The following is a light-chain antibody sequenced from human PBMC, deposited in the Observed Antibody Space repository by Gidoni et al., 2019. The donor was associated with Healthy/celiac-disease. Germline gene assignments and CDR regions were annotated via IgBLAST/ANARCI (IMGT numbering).Light chain of an antibody. CDR3: SSYTSSSTLDVV. Sequence: QTALTQPASASGSPGQSTTTSCTGTSSDVGGYHYVSWYQQHPGKAPKLMIYEVSNRPSGVSNRFSGSKSGNTASLTISGLQAEDEADYYCSSYTSSSTLDVVFGGGTKLTVL. J-gene: IGLJ2*01. CDR1: SSDVGGYHY. V-gene: IGLV2-14*01. CDR2: EVS.